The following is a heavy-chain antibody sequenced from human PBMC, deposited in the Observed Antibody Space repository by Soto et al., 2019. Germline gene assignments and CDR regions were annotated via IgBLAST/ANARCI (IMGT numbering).Heavy chain of an antibody. CDR1: GHSFRNYA. CDR2: LIPIFGTP. V-gene: IGHV1-69*01. CDR3: AREKEGASGVVDF. J-gene: IGHJ4*02. Sequence: QVRLVQSGAEVKKPGSSVRVSCKTSGHSFRNYAITWLRKTPGQRLEWMGGLIPIFGTPNFAQEFQGRVTITADESTTTAYMELTNLTSEDTAVYYCAREKEGASGVVDFWGQGTLVTVSS.